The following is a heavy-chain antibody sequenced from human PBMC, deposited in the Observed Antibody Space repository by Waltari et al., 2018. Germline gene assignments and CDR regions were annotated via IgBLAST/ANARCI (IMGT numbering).Heavy chain of an antibody. V-gene: IGHV3-15*01. CDR1: GFPLTNAG. CDR3: TTDTPYLNYMDV. Sequence: QLVESGGGLVKPGGSLGVSGAASGFPLTNAGMSWVRQAPGKGLEWVGRIQRNTDGGTTDYAAPVKGRFTISRDDSKTTVFLQMNSLKSEDTAVYYCTTDTPYLNYMDVWGRGTTVTVSS. J-gene: IGHJ6*03. D-gene: IGHD2-15*01. CDR2: IQRNTDGGTT.